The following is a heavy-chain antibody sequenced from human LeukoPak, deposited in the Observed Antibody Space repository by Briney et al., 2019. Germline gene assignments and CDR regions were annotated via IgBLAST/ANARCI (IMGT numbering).Heavy chain of an antibody. CDR3: ARGESRITIFGVVKRWFDP. D-gene: IGHD3-3*01. V-gene: IGHV1-3*01. Sequence: GASVKVSCKASGDTFTTYAMHWVRQAPGQRLEWMGWINAGNGNTKYSQKFQGRVTITRDTSASTAYMELSSLRSEDTAVYFCARGESRITIFGVVKRWFDPWGQGALVTVSS. J-gene: IGHJ5*02. CDR2: INAGNGNT. CDR1: GDTFTTYA.